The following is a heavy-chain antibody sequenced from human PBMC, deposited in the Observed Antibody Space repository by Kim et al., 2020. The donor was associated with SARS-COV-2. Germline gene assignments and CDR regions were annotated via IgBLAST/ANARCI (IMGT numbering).Heavy chain of an antibody. D-gene: IGHD6-6*01. CDR3: ARLSYSSSSQNFDY. Sequence: NPSLKSRVTISIDTSKNQCSLRLSSVTAADTAVYYWARLSYSSSSQNFDYWGQGTLVTVSS. J-gene: IGHJ4*02. V-gene: IGHV4-59*08.